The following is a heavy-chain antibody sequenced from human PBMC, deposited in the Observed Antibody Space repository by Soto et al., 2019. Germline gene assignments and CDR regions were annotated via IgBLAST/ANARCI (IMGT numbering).Heavy chain of an antibody. D-gene: IGHD1-26*01. CDR1: GFTFSSYG. CDR3: GRASGSHGPGYFQN. CDR2: IWYDGTNK. Sequence: PGGSLRLSCAASGFTFSSYGMHWVRQAPGKGLEWASVIWYDGTNKYYADSVKGRFTISRDNSKNTLYLQMNSLRAEDTAVYYCGRASGSHGPGYFQNWGQRTLVTVSS. V-gene: IGHV3-33*01. J-gene: IGHJ1*01.